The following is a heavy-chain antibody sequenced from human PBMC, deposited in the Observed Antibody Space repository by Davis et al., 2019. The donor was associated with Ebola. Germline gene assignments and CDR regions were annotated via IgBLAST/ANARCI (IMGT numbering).Heavy chain of an antibody. CDR2: IYYSGST. V-gene: IGHV4-38-2*02. CDR1: GYSISSGYY. CDR3: ARSGTSYYYDSSGYHTIPNWFDP. D-gene: IGHD3-22*01. J-gene: IGHJ5*02. Sequence: SETLSLTCTVSGYSISSGYYWGWIRQPPGKGLERIGSIYYSGSTYYNPSLKSRVTISVDTSKNQFSLKLSSVTAADTAVYYCARSGTSYYYDSSGYHTIPNWFDPWGQGTLVTVSS.